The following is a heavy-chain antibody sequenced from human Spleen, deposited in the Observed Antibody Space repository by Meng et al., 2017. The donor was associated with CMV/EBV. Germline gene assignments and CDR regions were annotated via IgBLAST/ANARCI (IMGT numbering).Heavy chain of an antibody. J-gene: IGHJ4*02. CDR2: ISYDGNND. CDR1: GFTFNSYA. CDR3: ARDGESLAVY. V-gene: IGHV3-30-3*01. Sequence: GGSLRLSCAASGFTFNSYAVHWVRQAPGKAPEWVAVISYDGNNDYHADSVKGRFTISRDNSRNTLFLQMNSLRAEDTAVYYCARDGESLAVYWGQGTLVTVSS. D-gene: IGHD6-6*01.